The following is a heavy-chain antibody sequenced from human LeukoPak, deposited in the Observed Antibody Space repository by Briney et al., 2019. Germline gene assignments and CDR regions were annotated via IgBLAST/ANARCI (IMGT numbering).Heavy chain of an antibody. Sequence: SETLSLTCTASGGSISSYYWSWIRQPPGKGLEWIGYIYTSGSTNYNPSLKSRVTISVDTSKNQFSLKLSSVTAADTAVHYCARQGEYDSSGYYFLVWGQGTLVTVSS. D-gene: IGHD3-22*01. CDR1: GGSISSYY. CDR3: ARQGEYDSSGYYFLV. J-gene: IGHJ4*02. CDR2: IYTSGST. V-gene: IGHV4-4*09.